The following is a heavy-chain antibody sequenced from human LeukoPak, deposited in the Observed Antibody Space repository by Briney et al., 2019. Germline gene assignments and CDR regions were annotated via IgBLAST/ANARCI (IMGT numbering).Heavy chain of an antibody. CDR2: INPNSGGA. CDR3: ARDPSAAAAATGWFDP. CDR1: GYTFTSYY. Sequence: ASVKVSCKASGYTFTSYYMHWVRQAPGQGLEWMGWINPNSGGANYAQKFQGRVTMTRDTSVTTAYMELSRLRSDDTAVYYCARDPSAAAAATGWFDPWGQGTLITVSS. D-gene: IGHD6-25*01. V-gene: IGHV1-2*02. J-gene: IGHJ5*02.